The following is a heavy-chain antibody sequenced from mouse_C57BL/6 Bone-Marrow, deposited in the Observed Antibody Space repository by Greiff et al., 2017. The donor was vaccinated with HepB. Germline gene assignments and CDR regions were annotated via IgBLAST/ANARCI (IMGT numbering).Heavy chain of an antibody. Sequence: EVQLQQSGPELVKPGASVKIPCKASGYIFTDYNMDWVKQSHGKSLEWIGDINPNNGGTIYNQKFKGKATLTVDKSSSTAYMELRSLTSEDTAVYYCARIGGRPGFAYWGQGTLVTVSA. J-gene: IGHJ3*01. D-gene: IGHD1-1*02. CDR2: INPNNGGT. V-gene: IGHV1-18*01. CDR1: GYIFTDYN. CDR3: ARIGGRPGFAY.